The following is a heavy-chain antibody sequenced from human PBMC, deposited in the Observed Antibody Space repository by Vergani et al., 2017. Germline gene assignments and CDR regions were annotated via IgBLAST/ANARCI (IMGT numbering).Heavy chain of an antibody. J-gene: IGHJ3*02. D-gene: IGHD2-15*01. V-gene: IGHV1-69*01. CDR1: GGTFSSYA. CDR3: ASLSSDIVVVVAATHDAFDI. CDR2: IIPIFGTA. Sequence: QVQLVQSGAEVKKPGSSVKVSCKASGGTFSSYAISWVRQAPGQGLEWMGGIIPIFGTANYAQKFQGRVTITADESTSTAYMELSSQRSEDTAVYYCASLSSDIVVVVAATHDAFDIWGQGTMVTVSS.